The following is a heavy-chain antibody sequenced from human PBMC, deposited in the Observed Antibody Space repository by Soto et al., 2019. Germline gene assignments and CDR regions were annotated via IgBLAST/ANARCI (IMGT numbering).Heavy chain of an antibody. J-gene: IGHJ4*02. CDR3: ARGSVYYDSSGQDRDFGY. V-gene: IGHV5-51*01. CDR2: IYPGDSDT. CDR1: GYSFTSYW. Sequence: PGESLKISCKGSGYSFTSYWIGWVRQMPGKGLEWMGIIYPGDSDTRYSPSFQGQVTISADKSISTAYLQWSSLKASDTAMYYCARGSVYYDSSGQDRDFGYWGQGTLVTVSS. D-gene: IGHD3-22*01.